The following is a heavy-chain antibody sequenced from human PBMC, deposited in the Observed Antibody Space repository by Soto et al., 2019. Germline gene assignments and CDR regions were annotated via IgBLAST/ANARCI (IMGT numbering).Heavy chain of an antibody. CDR1: GFTFSNAW. CDR2: IKSKTDGGTT. D-gene: IGHD3-10*02. J-gene: IGHJ4*02. CDR3: TTALFGELYLAVPY. V-gene: IGHV3-15*01. Sequence: PGGSLRLSCSASGFTFSNAWMSWVRQAPGKGLEWVGRIKSKTDGGTTDYAAPVKGRFTISRDDSKNTLYLQMNSLKTEDTAVYYCTTALFGELYLAVPYWGQGTLVTVSS.